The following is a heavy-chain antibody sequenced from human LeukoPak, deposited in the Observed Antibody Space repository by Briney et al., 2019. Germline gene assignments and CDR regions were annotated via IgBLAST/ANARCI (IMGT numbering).Heavy chain of an antibody. V-gene: IGHV3-30*02. Sequence: GGSLRLSCAASGFAFSASGMHWVRQAPGKGLDWWAFIRYGGSNKYYADSVKGRFTISIDNDKHTMYLKMNSLRAEDTAVYYCATDHGWELDGSGEYYFYYFMDVCGKRTTVTISS. D-gene: IGHD1-26*01. CDR3: ATDHGWELDGSGEYYFYYFMDV. J-gene: IGHJ6*03. CDR1: GFAFSASG. CDR2: IRYGGSNK.